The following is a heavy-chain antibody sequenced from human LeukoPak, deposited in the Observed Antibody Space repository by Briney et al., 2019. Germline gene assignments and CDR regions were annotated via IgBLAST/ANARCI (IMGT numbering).Heavy chain of an antibody. CDR3: ASLKGQNY. V-gene: IGHV3-7*01. CDR2: IKEDGNER. Sequence: GRPLRPSCAASRFTFRKDWMTWVRQALGKGLEWVANIKEDGNERKYLDSVKGRFTISRDNAKNSLYLQMSSLRVEDSAVYYCASLKGQNYWGQGTLVTVSS. CDR1: RFTFRKDW. J-gene: IGHJ4*02.